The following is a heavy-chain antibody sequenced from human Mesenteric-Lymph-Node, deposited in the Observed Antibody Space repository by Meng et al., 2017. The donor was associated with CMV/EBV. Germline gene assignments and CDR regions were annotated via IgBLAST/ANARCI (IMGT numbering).Heavy chain of an antibody. Sequence: GESLKISCAASGFTFSSYSMNWVRQAPGKGLEWVPSISSSSSYIYYADSVKSRFTISRDNAKNSLYLQMNSLRAEDTAVYYCARDKVEYQLLYQYYYGMDVWGQGTTVTVSS. CDR2: ISSSSSYI. D-gene: IGHD2-2*02. CDR1: GFTFSSYS. V-gene: IGHV3-21*01. J-gene: IGHJ6*02. CDR3: ARDKVEYQLLYQYYYGMDV.